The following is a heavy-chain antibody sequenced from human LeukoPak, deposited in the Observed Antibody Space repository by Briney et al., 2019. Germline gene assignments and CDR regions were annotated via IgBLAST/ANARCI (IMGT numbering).Heavy chain of an antibody. Sequence: GGSLRLSCAASGFSFSFYSMNWVRQAPGKGLEWVSFISSSSSHIYYADSMKGRFTISRDNAKNSLYLQMNSLRAEDTAVYYCASQTYPSGGYEPLYFDYWGQGTLVTVSS. CDR3: ASQTYPSGGYEPLYFDY. J-gene: IGHJ4*02. CDR1: GFSFSFYS. CDR2: ISSSSSHI. D-gene: IGHD6-19*01. V-gene: IGHV3-21*04.